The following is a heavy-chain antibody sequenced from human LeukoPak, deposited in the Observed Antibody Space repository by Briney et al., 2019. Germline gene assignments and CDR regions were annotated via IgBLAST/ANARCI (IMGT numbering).Heavy chain of an antibody. D-gene: IGHD2-2*01. J-gene: IGHJ4*02. CDR2: ISYDGSNK. CDR1: GFTFGGYA. V-gene: IGHV3-30-3*01. CDR3: SRRTPAARSDH. Sequence: PGRPLRLACAASGFTFGGYAMRGVRQAPGKGLEWVAVISYDGSNKYYADSVKGRFTIPRDNSKNTLCLQMTSLRAGDTAVYYCSRRTPAARSDHWGQGTLVTVSS.